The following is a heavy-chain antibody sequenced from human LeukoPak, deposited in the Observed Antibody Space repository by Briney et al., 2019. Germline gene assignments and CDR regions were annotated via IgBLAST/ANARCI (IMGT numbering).Heavy chain of an antibody. D-gene: IGHD1-26*01. CDR1: GFTFSNAW. CDR2: IKSKTDGGTT. J-gene: IGHJ4*02. CDR3: NTRLVGATMVNDY. Sequence: GGSLRLSCAASGFTFSNAWMSWVRQAPGKGLEWVGRIKSKTDGGTTDYAAPVKGRFTISRDDSKNTLYLQMNSLKTEDTAVYYCNTRLVGATMVNDYWGQGTLVTVSS. V-gene: IGHV3-15*01.